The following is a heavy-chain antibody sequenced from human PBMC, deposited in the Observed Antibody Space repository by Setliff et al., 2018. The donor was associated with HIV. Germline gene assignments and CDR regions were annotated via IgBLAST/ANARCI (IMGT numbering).Heavy chain of an antibody. J-gene: IGHJ6*02. Sequence: ASVKVSCKASGYTFTSYGISWVRQAPGQGLEWMGWISAYNGNTNYAQKLQGRVTMTTDTSTSTAYMELRSLRSDDTAVYCCARDPKRYYDILTGYPSYYGMDVWGQGTTVTVSS. CDR3: ARDPKRYYDILTGYPSYYGMDV. CDR2: ISAYNGNT. CDR1: GYTFTSYG. V-gene: IGHV1-18*01. D-gene: IGHD3-9*01.